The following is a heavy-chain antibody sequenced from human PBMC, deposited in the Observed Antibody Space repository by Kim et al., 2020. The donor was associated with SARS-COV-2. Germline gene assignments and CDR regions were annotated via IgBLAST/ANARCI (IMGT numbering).Heavy chain of an antibody. CDR2: INHSGST. Sequence: SETLSLTCAVYGWSFSGYYWSWIRQPPGKGLEWIGEINHSGSTNYNPSLKSRVTISVDTSKNQFSLKLSSVTAADTAVYYCAREGGGYDILTGYYATWYDYWGQGTLVTVSS. D-gene: IGHD3-9*01. CDR3: AREGGGYDILTGYYATWYDY. J-gene: IGHJ4*02. V-gene: IGHV4-34*01. CDR1: GWSFSGYY.